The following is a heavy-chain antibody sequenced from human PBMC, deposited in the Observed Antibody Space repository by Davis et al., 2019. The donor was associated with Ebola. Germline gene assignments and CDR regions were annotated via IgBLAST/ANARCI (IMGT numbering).Heavy chain of an antibody. D-gene: IGHD1-1*01. V-gene: IGHV4-39*01. CDR1: GGSISSSSYY. J-gene: IGHJ5*02. CDR3: ARRYELERGWFDP. CDR2: IYYSGST. Sequence: PSETLSLTCTVSGGSISSSSYYWGWIRQPPGKGLEWIGSIYYSGSTYYNPSLKSRVTISVDTSKNQFSLKLSSVTAADTAVYYCARRYELERGWFDPWGQGTLVTVSS.